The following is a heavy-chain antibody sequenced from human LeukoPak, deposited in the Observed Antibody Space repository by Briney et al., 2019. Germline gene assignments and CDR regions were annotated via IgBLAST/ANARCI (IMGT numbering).Heavy chain of an antibody. CDR2: IYYSGST. D-gene: IGHD5-18*01. CDR1: GGSISSSSYY. J-gene: IGHJ5*02. CDR3: VAGTAMVMDWFDP. V-gene: IGHV4-39*01. Sequence: SETLSLTCTVSGGSISSSSYYWGWIHQPPGKGLEWIGSIYYSGSTYYNPSLKSRVTISVDTSKNQFSLKLSSVTAADTAVYYCVAGTAMVMDWFDPWGQGTLVTVSS.